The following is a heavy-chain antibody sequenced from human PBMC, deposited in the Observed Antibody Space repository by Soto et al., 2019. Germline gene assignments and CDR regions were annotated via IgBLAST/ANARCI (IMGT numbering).Heavy chain of an antibody. CDR1: GYTFTGYY. V-gene: IGHV1-2*02. CDR3: ARERFRIAARSGVYFAY. Sequence: SSVKVSCKASGYTFTGYYMHWVRQAPGQGLEWMGWINPNSGGTNYAQKFQGRVTMTRDTSISTAYMELSRLRSDDTAVYYCARERFRIAARSGVYFAYWGQGPMVTLSS. J-gene: IGHJ4*02. D-gene: IGHD6-6*01. CDR2: INPNSGGT.